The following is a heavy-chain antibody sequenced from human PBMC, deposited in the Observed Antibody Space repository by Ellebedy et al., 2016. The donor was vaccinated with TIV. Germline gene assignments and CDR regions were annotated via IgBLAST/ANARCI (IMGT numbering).Heavy chain of an antibody. CDR3: ARVNSSGYYRYYFDY. D-gene: IGHD3-22*01. Sequence: SVKVSCXASGGTFSSYAISWVRQAPGQGLEWMGGIIPIFGTANYAQKFQGRVTITADESTSTAYMELSSLRSEDTAVYYCARVNSSGYYRYYFDYWGQGTLVTVSS. V-gene: IGHV1-69*13. J-gene: IGHJ4*02. CDR1: GGTFSSYA. CDR2: IIPIFGTA.